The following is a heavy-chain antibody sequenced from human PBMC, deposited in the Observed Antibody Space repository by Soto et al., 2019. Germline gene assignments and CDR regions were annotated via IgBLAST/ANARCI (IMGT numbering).Heavy chain of an antibody. CDR3: ARDECCGSNTSCQEFDY. V-gene: IGHV3-33*01. J-gene: IGHJ4*02. CDR1: GFTFSSYG. CDR2: IWYDGSNK. D-gene: IGHD2-2*01. Sequence: QVQLVESGGGVVQPGRSLRLSCAASGFTFSSYGMHWVRQAPGKGLEWVAVIWYDGSNKYYADSVKGRFTISRDNSKNTLYLQMNSLRAEDTAVYYCARDECCGSNTSCQEFDYWGQGTLVTVSS.